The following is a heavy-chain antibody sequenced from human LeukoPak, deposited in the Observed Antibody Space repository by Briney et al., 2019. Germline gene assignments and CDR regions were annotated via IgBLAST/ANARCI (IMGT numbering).Heavy chain of an antibody. CDR1: GLTFSTYG. CDR2: ISHDGSNY. J-gene: IGHJ4*02. Sequence: GGSLRLSCADSGLTFSTYGIHWVRQVPGKGLEWVAVISHDGSNYYYADSVKGRFTISRDNSKNTLYLQMNSLRTEDTALYYCAKATGNNWYCFDDWGLGTLVTVSS. D-gene: IGHD1-1*01. CDR3: AKATGNNWYCFDD. V-gene: IGHV3-30*18.